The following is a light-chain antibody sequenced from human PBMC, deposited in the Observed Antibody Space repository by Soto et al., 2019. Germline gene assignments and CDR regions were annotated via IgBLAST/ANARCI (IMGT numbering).Light chain of an antibody. CDR3: QQCGSSPT. CDR2: GAS. J-gene: IGKJ4*01. V-gene: IGKV3-20*01. Sequence: EIVLTQSPGTLSLSPVERATLSCRASQTISKNYLAWYQQKPGQAPRLLIYGASSRATGIPDRVSGSGSGTDFTLTISRLEPEDFAVFYCQQCGSSPTFGGGTKVDIK. CDR1: QTISKNY.